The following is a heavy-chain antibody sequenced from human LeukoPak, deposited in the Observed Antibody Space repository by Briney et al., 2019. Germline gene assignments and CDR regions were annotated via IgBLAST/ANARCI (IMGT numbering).Heavy chain of an antibody. J-gene: IGHJ4*02. Sequence: GRSLRLSCAASGFTFSSYAMHWVRQAPGKGLEWVANIKQDGSEKYYVDSVKGRFTISRDNAKNSLYLQMNSLRAEDTAVYYCARGVGCSSTRCYGYFDYWGQGTLVIVSS. V-gene: IGHV3-7*01. CDR1: GFTFSSYA. CDR3: ARGVGCSSTRCYGYFDY. CDR2: IKQDGSEK. D-gene: IGHD2-2*01.